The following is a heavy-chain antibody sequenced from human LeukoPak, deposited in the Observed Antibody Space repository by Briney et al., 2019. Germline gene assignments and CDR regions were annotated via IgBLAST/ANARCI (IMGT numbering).Heavy chain of an antibody. CDR1: GFTVSSNY. CDR3: ARDAKTRRYGSSWYVPTYYYYYGMDV. V-gene: IGHV3-53*01. CDR2: IYSGGST. D-gene: IGHD6-13*01. J-gene: IGHJ6*02. Sequence: PGGSLRLSCAASGFTVSSNYMSWVRQAPGKGLEWVSVIYSGGSTYYADSVKGRFTISRDNSKNTLYLQMNSLRAEDTAVYYCARDAKTRRYGSSWYVPTYYYYYGMDVWGQGTTVTVSS.